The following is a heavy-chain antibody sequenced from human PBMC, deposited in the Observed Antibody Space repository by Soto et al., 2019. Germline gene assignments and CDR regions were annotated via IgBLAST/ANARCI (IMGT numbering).Heavy chain of an antibody. CDR2: IYHSGTT. Sequence: QVHLQESGPGLVKPSGTLSLTCAVSGGSITTNWWRWVRQPPGKGLEWIGEIYHSGTTNYNPSLRGRVTISVDKSNHQLSLNCHPVTAADSAIYYCARHIAVPRTRGFDYWGQGNLVTVSS. CDR1: GGSITTNW. CDR3: ARHIAVPRTRGFDY. D-gene: IGHD6-19*01. J-gene: IGHJ4*02. V-gene: IGHV4-4*02.